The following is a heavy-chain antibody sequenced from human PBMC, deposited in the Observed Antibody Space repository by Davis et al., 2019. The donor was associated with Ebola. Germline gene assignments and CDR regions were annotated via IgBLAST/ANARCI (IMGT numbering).Heavy chain of an antibody. CDR1: GFTFSSYA. V-gene: IGHV3-23*01. Sequence: PGGSLRLSCAASGFTFSSYAMSWVRQAPGKGLEWVSGISGSGGSTKRRFIISRDNSKNTLYLEMNRLSAEDTAVSYCAKETNYYMDVWGKGTTVTGSS. J-gene: IGHJ6*03. CDR2: ISGSGGST. CDR3: AKETNYYMDV.